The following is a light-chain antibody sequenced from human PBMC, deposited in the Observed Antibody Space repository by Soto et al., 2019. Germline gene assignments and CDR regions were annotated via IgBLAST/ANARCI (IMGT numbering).Light chain of an antibody. CDR2: SNK. Sequence: QPVLTQPPSVSGAPGQSVTISCTGSSSNIGAGYDVQWYQQVPGTAPKLLIFSNKIRPSGIPDRFSGSKSGTSASLAFTELQAEDEADYYCQSYDSLSGSVVFGGGTKLTVL. J-gene: IGLJ2*01. V-gene: IGLV1-40*01. CDR1: SSNIGAGYD. CDR3: QSYDSLSGSVV.